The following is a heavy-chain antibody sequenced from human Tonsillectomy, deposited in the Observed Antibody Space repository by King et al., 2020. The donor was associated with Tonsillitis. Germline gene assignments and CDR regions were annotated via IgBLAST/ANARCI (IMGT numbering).Heavy chain of an antibody. CDR3: ATEWARGAEVGTGSTFDT. J-gene: IGHJ4*02. D-gene: IGHD5-12*01. CDR1: GFTFSSYA. Sequence: VQLVESGGGLVQPGGSLRLSCAASGFTFSSYAMSWVRQAPGKGLEWVSAISGSGGDTYYADSVKGRFTISRDNSKNTLYLQMNSLRAEDTAVFYCATEWARGAEVGTGSTFDTWGQGTLVSVSS. CDR2: ISGSGGDT. V-gene: IGHV3-23*04.